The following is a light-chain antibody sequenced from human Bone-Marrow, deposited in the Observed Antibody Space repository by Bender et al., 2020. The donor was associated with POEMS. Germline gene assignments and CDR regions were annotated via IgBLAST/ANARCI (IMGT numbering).Light chain of an antibody. CDR2: DVS. V-gene: IGLV2-23*02. Sequence: QSALTQPASLSGSPGQSITISCTGTNSDVGSYTLVSWYQKSPGKAPRLILYDVSERPSGISNRFSGSKSGNTASLRISGLQAEDEADYYCCSYAGSSTWVVFGGGTKLTVL. CDR1: NSDVGSYTL. CDR3: CSYAGSSTWVV. J-gene: IGLJ2*01.